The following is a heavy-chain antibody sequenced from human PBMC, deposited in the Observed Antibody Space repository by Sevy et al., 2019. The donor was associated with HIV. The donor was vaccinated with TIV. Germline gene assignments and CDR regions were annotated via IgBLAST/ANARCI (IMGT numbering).Heavy chain of an antibody. D-gene: IGHD2-21*02. V-gene: IGHV1-46*01. Sequence: ASVKVSCKASGYTFTSYYIHWVRQAPGQGLECMGIINPSGGGTNYAQKFQGRVTFTRDTSTSTVYMELSSLRAEDTAVYYCVRVESCGGDCYYSDYWGQGTQVTVSS. CDR1: GYTFTSYY. CDR3: VRVESCGGDCYYSDY. J-gene: IGHJ4*02. CDR2: INPSGGGT.